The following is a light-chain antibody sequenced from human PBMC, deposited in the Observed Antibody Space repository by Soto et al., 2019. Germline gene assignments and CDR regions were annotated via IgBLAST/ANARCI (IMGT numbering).Light chain of an antibody. J-gene: IGKJ1*01. CDR1: QSISSW. V-gene: IGKV1-5*03. CDR3: QHYNSYSEA. Sequence: DIQMTQSPSSLSASVWDKVTFTCRASQSISSWLAWYQQKPGKAPKLLIYKASTWKTGVPSRFSGSGSGTEFTLTISSLQPDDFAIYYCQHYNSYSEAFGQGTKVDIK. CDR2: KAS.